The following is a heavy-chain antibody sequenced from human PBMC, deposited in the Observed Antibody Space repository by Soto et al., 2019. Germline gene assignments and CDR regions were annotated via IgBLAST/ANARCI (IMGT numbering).Heavy chain of an antibody. V-gene: IGHV1-69*13. Sequence: ASVKVSCKASGGTFSSYAISWVRQAPGQGLEWMGGIIPIFGTANYAQKFQGRVTITADESTSTAYMELSSLRSEDTAVYYCAVQTGRMFGPGAFDIWGQGTMVTVSS. CDR3: AVQTGRMFGPGAFDI. CDR2: IIPIFGTA. D-gene: IGHD3-16*01. J-gene: IGHJ3*02. CDR1: GGTFSSYA.